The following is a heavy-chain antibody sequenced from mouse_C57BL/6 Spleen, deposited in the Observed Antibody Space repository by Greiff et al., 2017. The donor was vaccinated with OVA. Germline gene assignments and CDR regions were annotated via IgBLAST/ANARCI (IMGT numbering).Heavy chain of an antibody. J-gene: IGHJ4*01. CDR1: GFTFSSYA. CDR2: ISDGGSYT. D-gene: IGHD2-1*01. CDR3: ARDPDGNYGAMDY. V-gene: IGHV5-4*01. Sequence: EVQVVESGGGLVKPGGSLKLSCAASGFTFSSYAMSWVRQTPEKRLEWVATISDGGSYTYYPDNVKGRFTISRDHAKTHLYLQTRHLKAEDTAMYYCARDPDGNYGAMDYWGQGTSGTVSS.